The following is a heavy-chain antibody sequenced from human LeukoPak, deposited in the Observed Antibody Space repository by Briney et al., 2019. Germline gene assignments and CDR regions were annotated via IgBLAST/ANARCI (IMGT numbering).Heavy chain of an antibody. CDR2: IDSEGISA. Sequence: PGGSPRLSCGASGFIFSSYWMHWVRQAPGKGLEWVSHIDSEGISATYGDPAKGRSTMSRDNAKNTVYLQMNSLRAEDTAVYYCTRGTSVVAGIDFWGQGTLVTVSS. V-gene: IGHV3-74*01. J-gene: IGHJ4*02. D-gene: IGHD2-15*01. CDR1: GFIFSSYW. CDR3: TRGTSVVAGIDF.